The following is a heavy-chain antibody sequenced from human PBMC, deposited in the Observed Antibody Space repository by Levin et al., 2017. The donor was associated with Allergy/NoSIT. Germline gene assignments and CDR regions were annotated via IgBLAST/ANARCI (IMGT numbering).Heavy chain of an antibody. Sequence: TGGSLRLSCAASGFTFDDFAMHWVRQAPGKGLEWVSGINWNSAKIVYADSVKGRFTISRDNANNSLYLHMNSLRPEDTALYYCARSVAAAASTAVWDGFDIWGQGTILTVSS. J-gene: IGHJ3*02. CDR3: ARSVAAAASTAVWDGFDI. CDR1: GFTFDDFA. CDR2: INWNSAKI. V-gene: IGHV3-9*01. D-gene: IGHD2-15*01.